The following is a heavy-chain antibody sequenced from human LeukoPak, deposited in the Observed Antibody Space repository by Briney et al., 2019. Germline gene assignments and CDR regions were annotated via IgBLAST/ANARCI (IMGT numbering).Heavy chain of an antibody. CDR1: GKTLSDLS. V-gene: IGHV1-24*01. D-gene: IGHD5-18*01. Sequence: ASVKVSCKVSGKTLSDLSIHWLRQPPGKGLEWLGSSDPEDGERIYAQMFQGRVTMTEDTSIDTAYMELSSLRSEDAAVYYCVTGFTTMAVDYFDYWGQGTLVTVPP. CDR2: SDPEDGER. CDR3: VTGFTTMAVDYFDY. J-gene: IGHJ4*02.